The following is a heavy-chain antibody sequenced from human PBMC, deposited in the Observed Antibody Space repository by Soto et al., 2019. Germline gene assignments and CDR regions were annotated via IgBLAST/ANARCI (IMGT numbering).Heavy chain of an antibody. CDR1: GFAFNTYS. Sequence: GGSLRLSCAASGFAFNTYSMHWVRQAPGRGLEWVAVISYDGSNKFYVDSVKGRFTISRDNSENTLYLEMNSLRGEDTAVYYCAKVSPMGYFFDFWGQGTLVTVSS. CDR2: ISYDGSNK. J-gene: IGHJ4*02. CDR3: AKVSPMGYFFDF. V-gene: IGHV3-30-3*01.